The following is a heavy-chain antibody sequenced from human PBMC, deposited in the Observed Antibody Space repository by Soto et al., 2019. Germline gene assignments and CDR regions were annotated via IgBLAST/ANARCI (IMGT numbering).Heavy chain of an antibody. CDR1: GYTFTSYA. V-gene: IGHV1-3*01. Sequence: QVQLVQSGAEVKKPGASVKVSCKASGYTFTSYAMHWVRQAPGQRLEWMGWINAGNGNTKYSQKFQGRVTITRDTSGSTAYMELSSLRSEDTAVYYGAQIRGYYGSGRVLAPWGQGTLVTVSS. CDR3: AQIRGYYGSGRVLAP. D-gene: IGHD3-10*01. J-gene: IGHJ5*02. CDR2: INAGNGNT.